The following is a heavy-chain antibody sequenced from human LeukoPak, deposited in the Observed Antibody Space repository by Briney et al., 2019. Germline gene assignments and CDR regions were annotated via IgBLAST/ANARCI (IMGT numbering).Heavy chain of an antibody. D-gene: IGHD3-22*01. Sequence: PGGSLRLSCAASGFTFSTSWVHWLRHVPGKGLEWVSRINGDGTTMDYADSVKGRFTISRDNSKNTLYLQMNSLRAEDTAVYYCAKDLRGYYDSSGYWDYWGQGTLVTVSS. CDR1: GFTFSTSW. V-gene: IGHV3-74*01. CDR3: AKDLRGYYDSSGYWDY. CDR2: INGDGTTM. J-gene: IGHJ4*02.